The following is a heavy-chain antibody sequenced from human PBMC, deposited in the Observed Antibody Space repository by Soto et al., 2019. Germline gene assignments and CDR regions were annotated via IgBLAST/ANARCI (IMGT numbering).Heavy chain of an antibody. J-gene: IGHJ1*01. CDR3: AKDQRRWPEYFQH. CDR2: ISYDGSNK. V-gene: IGHV3-30*18. D-gene: IGHD6-13*01. CDR1: GFTFSSYG. Sequence: QVQLVESGGGVVQPGRSLRLSCAASGFTFSSYGMHWVRQAPGKGLEWVAAISYDGSNKYYADSVKGRFTISRDNSKNTLYLQMNSLRAEDTAVYYCAKDQRRWPEYFQHWGQGTLVTVSS.